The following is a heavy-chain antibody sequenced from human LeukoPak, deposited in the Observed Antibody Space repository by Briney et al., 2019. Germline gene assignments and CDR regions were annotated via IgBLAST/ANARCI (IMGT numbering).Heavy chain of an antibody. CDR3: ARGYLYFDY. Sequence: GGSLRLSCAASGFTFNTDTMNWVRQAPGKGLEWVAYISTSSSTIYYADSVKGRFTISRDNAKNSLYLQMHSLRDEDTAVYYCARGYLYFDYRGQGTLVTVSS. CDR1: GFTFNTDT. CDR2: ISTSSSTI. J-gene: IGHJ4*02. D-gene: IGHD2-2*01. V-gene: IGHV3-48*02.